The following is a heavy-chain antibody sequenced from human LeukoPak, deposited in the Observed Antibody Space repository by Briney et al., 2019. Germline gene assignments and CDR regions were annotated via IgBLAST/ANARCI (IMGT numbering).Heavy chain of an antibody. V-gene: IGHV4-59*02. Sequence: SETLSLTCTVCGDSVSIYYWSWIRQPPGKGLEWIGYIYYSGSTKYNPSLTSRVTISVDTSKNQLSLKLSSVTAADTAVYYCAREPTCSGPFGRWGRGTLVTVSS. J-gene: IGHJ2*01. CDR3: AREPTCSGPFGR. CDR1: GDSVSIYY. D-gene: IGHD2-15*01. CDR2: IYYSGST.